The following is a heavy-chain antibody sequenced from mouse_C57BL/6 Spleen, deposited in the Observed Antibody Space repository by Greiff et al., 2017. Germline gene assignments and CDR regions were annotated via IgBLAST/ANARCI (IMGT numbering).Heavy chain of an antibody. J-gene: IGHJ2*01. CDR1: GFNIKDDY. CDR2: IDPENGDT. Sequence: EVQLQQSGAELVRPGASVKLSCTASGFNIKDDYMHWVKQRPEQGLEWIGWIDPENGDTEYASKFQGKATITADTSSNTAYLQLSSLTSEDTAVYYCTTGYVVDYWGQGTTLTVSS. D-gene: IGHD1-2*01. V-gene: IGHV14-4*01. CDR3: TTGYVVDY.